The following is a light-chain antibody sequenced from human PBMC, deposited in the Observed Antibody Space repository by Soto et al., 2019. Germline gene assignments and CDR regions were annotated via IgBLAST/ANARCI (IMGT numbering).Light chain of an antibody. V-gene: IGLV2-14*03. J-gene: IGLJ3*02. Sequence: QSALTQPASVSGSPGQSITISCTGTSSDVGGYNYVSWYQHHPGKAPKLMIYDVTNRPSGVSNRFSGSKSGNTASLTISGLQAEDEADYYCTSYTTSSPYLVFGGATKLTVL. CDR3: TSYTTSSPYLV. CDR2: DVT. CDR1: SSDVGGYNY.